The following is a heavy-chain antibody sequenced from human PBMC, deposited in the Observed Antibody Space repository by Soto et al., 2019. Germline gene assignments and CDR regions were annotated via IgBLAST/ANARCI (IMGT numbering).Heavy chain of an antibody. CDR1: GFTFSDSW. J-gene: IGHJ4*02. CDR2: VNERGTDS. CDR3: ARVAVVTRGIDY. V-gene: IGHV3-74*01. D-gene: IGHD6-19*01. Sequence: VQLVESGGGLVQPGGSLRLSCVASGFTFSDSWMHWVRQAPGKGLVWVSRVNERGTDSNYADSVKGRFTISRDNAKNTVYLQMNGLRAEDTAVYYCARVAVVTRGIDYWGQGTLVTVSS.